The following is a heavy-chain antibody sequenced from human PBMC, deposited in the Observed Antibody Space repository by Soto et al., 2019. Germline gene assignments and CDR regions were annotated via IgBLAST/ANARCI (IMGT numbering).Heavy chain of an antibody. D-gene: IGHD6-6*01. J-gene: IGHJ5*02. V-gene: IGHV4-59*01. CDR3: ARDLGHREYSSSSAWFDP. CDR2: IYYSGST. Sequence: SETLSLTCTVSGGSISSYYWSWIRQPPGKGLEWIGYIYYSGSTNYNPSLKSRVTISVDTSKNQFSLKLSSVTAADTAAYYCARDLGHREYSSSSAWFDPWGQGTLVTVSS. CDR1: GGSISSYY.